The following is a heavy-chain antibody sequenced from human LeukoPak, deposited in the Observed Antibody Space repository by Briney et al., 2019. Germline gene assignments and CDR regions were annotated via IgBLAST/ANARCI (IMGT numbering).Heavy chain of an antibody. V-gene: IGHV3-13*01. CDR2: IGTAGDT. CDR1: GFTFSSYD. D-gene: IGHD6-19*01. J-gene: IGHJ4*02. CDR3: ARGDSSGWYFDY. Sequence: SGGSLRLSCAASGFTFSSYDMHWVRHATGKGLEWVSAIGTAGDTYYPGSMKGRFTISRENAKNSLYLQMNSLRAGDTAVYYCARGDSSGWYFDYWGQGTLVTVSS.